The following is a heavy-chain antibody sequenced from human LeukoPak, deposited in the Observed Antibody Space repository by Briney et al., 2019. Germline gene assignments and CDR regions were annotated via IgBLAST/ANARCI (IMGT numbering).Heavy chain of an antibody. D-gene: IGHD6-13*01. Sequence: GGSLRLSCAASGFTFTSYAMSWVRQAPGKGLEWVSSISGSGGSTFYVDSVKGRFTTSRDNTKNTLYLQMNSLRAEDTAVYYCTRGGYSSSWFWIDWGQGILVTVSS. V-gene: IGHV3-23*01. CDR2: ISGSGGST. CDR1: GFTFTSYA. CDR3: TRGGYSSSWFWID. J-gene: IGHJ4*02.